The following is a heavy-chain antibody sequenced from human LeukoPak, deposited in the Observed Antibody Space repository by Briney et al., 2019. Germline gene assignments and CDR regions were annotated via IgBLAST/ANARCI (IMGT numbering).Heavy chain of an antibody. Sequence: PGGSLRLSCAASGFTFDDYGMSWVRQAPGKGLEWVSGINWNGGSTGYADSVKGRFTISRDNAKNSLYLQMNSLRAEDTALYYCARVVAAAGTYYYYYMDVWGKGTTVTASS. D-gene: IGHD6-13*01. CDR2: INWNGGST. CDR3: ARVVAAAGTYYYYYMDV. J-gene: IGHJ6*03. V-gene: IGHV3-20*04. CDR1: GFTFDDYG.